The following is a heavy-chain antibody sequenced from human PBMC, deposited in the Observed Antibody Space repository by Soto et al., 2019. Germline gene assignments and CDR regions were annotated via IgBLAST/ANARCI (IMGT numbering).Heavy chain of an antibody. V-gene: IGHV4-31*03. D-gene: IGHD3-10*01. CDR3: AIGGYGFGEGYFDY. Sequence: QVQLQESGPGLVKPSQTLSLTCTVSGGSISSGGYYWSWIRQHPGKGLEWIGYIYYSGSTYYNPSLKSRVTISVDASKNPFSLKLSSVTAADTAVYYCAIGGYGFGEGYFDYWGQGTLVTVSS. CDR1: GGSISSGGYY. J-gene: IGHJ4*02. CDR2: IYYSGST.